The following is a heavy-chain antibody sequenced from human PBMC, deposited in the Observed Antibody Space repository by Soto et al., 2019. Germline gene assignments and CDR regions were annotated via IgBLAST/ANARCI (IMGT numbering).Heavy chain of an antibody. CDR3: AREVSSFGSNHFDS. D-gene: IGHD3-10*01. CDR1: GTSIRGYY. V-gene: IGHV4-59*01. CDR2: IYYTGTT. J-gene: IGHJ4*02. Sequence: SETLSLTCIVSGTSIRGYYWTWIRQPPGKGLEWIGYIYYTGTTKYNPSLKSRVTISVDTSKNQFSLRLNSVTAADTAVYYCAREVSSFGSNHFDSWGQGALVTVSS.